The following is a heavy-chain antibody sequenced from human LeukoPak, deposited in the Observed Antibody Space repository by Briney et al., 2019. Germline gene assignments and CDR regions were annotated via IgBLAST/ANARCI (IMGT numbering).Heavy chain of an antibody. CDR2: INPVSGNT. V-gene: IGHV1-3*01. Sequence: ASVKVSCKASGYTFSSFAMHWVRQAPEQRLEWMGWINPVSGNTKYSQNFQGRVTITRDTSASSAYMELSGLKSEDTAVYYCARGVNYYDSGTYYTPYNWFDPWGQGTLVTVSS. CDR1: GYTFSSFA. CDR3: ARGVNYYDSGTYYTPYNWFDP. D-gene: IGHD3-10*01. J-gene: IGHJ5*02.